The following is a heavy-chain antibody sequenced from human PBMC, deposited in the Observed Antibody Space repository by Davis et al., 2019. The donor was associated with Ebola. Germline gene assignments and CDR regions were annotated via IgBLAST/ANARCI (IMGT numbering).Heavy chain of an antibody. D-gene: IGHD2/OR15-2a*01. CDR3: ARVHEYTDYFHFDP. Sequence: MPSETLSLTCSASGASVINDRFHWTWIRQSPGKGLEWIGYIYYRGSTNYNPSLRNRVTISVDSSKNQFSLILTSVTAADTAVYYCARVHEYTDYFHFDPWGQGILVTVSS. CDR2: IYYRGST. V-gene: IGHV4-61*01. J-gene: IGHJ5*02. CDR1: GASVINDRFH.